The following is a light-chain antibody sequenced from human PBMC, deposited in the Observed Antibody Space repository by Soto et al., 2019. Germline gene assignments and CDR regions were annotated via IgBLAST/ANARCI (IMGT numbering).Light chain of an antibody. V-gene: IGKV1-39*01. CDR1: QSISSY. J-gene: IGKJ4*01. Sequence: DIQMTQSPSSLSASVGDRVTITCRASQSISSYLNWYQQKPGKAPKLLIYAASSLQSGVPSRFSGSGSGTDFTLTISSLQPEDFATYYCQQSYSTFGGGTKVEIK. CDR3: QQSYST. CDR2: AAS.